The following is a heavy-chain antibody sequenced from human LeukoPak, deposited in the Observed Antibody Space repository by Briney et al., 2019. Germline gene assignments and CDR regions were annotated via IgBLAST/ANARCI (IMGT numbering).Heavy chain of an antibody. J-gene: IGHJ4*02. CDR3: AREVGGIAARPGYFDY. D-gene: IGHD6-6*01. V-gene: IGHV4-31*03. CDR2: IYYSGST. CDR1: GGSISSGGYY. Sequence: PSETLSLTCTVSGGSISSGGYYWSWIRQHPGKGLEWIGYIYYSGSTYYNPSLKSRVTISVDTSKNQFSLKLSSVTAADTAVYYCAREVGGIAARPGYFDYWGQGTLVTVSS.